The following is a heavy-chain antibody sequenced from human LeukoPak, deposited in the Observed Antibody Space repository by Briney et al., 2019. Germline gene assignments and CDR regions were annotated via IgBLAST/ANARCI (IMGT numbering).Heavy chain of an antibody. D-gene: IGHD3-10*01. CDR1: GFTFKNYA. V-gene: IGHV3-23*01. CDR2: IIESGEST. CDR3: AKGSAQYYFDS. J-gene: IGHJ4*02. Sequence: PGGSLRLSCAASGFTFKNYAMYWVRQAPGKGLEWVSAIIESGESTYYTDSVKGRFTISRDNSKNTLYLQMNSLGAEDTAFYYCAKGSAQYYFDSWGQGTLVTVSS.